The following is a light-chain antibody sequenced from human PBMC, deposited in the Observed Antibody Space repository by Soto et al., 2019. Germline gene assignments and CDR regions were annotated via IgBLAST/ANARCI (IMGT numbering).Light chain of an antibody. CDR1: QSVSNN. CDR3: QQYNNWPPQIT. Sequence: EIVMTPSPTTPSVFSGERGNLSLRSSQSVSNNLAWYQQKPGQAPRLLIYGASTRATGLPARFSGSGSGTEFTLTISSLQSEDFAVYYCQQYNNWPPQITFGQGTRLEIK. V-gene: IGKV3-15*01. J-gene: IGKJ5*01. CDR2: GAS.